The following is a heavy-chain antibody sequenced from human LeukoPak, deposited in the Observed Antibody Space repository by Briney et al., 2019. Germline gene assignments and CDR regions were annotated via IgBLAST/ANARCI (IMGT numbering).Heavy chain of an antibody. V-gene: IGHV3-33*07. D-gene: IGHD1-14*01. Sequence: GGSLRLSCAASGFIFSNYGMYWVRQAPGKGLEWVATVWYDGNNKYYADSVRGRFTISRDNSKNMVFLHMNSLRVEDTAIYYCARDPDRSGFDFWGQGTLLTVSS. J-gene: IGHJ4*02. CDR3: ARDPDRSGFDF. CDR2: VWYDGNNK. CDR1: GFIFSNYG.